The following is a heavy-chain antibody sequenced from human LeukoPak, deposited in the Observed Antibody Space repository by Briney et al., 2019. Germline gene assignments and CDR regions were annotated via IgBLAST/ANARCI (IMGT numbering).Heavy chain of an antibody. CDR1: GFTFSSYW. D-gene: IGHD5-12*01. CDR2: IKQDGSEK. Sequence: GGSLRLSCAASGFTFSSYWMSWVRQAPGKGLEWAANIKQDGSEKYYVDSVKGRFTISRDNAKNSLYLQMNSLRAEDTAVYYCARGSGYDYADYWGQGTLVTVSS. V-gene: IGHV3-7*01. CDR3: ARGSGYDYADY. J-gene: IGHJ4*02.